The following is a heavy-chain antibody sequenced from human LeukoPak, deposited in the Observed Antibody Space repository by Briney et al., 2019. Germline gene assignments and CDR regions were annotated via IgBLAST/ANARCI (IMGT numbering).Heavy chain of an antibody. CDR3: ARGPRISLVRGALELDY. Sequence: SETLSLTCAVSGGSISSGGYSWSWVRQPPGKGLEWIGYIDYSGSTYYNPSLKSRLTISVDTSKNQFSLKLSSVTAADTAVYYCARGPRISLVRGALELDYWGQGTLVTVSS. D-gene: IGHD3-10*01. CDR2: IDYSGST. V-gene: IGHV4-30-4*07. CDR1: GGSISSGGYS. J-gene: IGHJ4*02.